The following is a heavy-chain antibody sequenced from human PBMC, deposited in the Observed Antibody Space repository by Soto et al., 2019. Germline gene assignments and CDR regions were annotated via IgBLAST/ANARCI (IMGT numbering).Heavy chain of an antibody. Sequence: ASVKVSCKASGYTFTSYGISWVRQAPGQGLEWMGWISAYNGNTNYAQKLQGRVTMTTDTSTSTAYMELRSLRSDDTAVYYCARDMGGYCSSTSCYESWFDPWGLGTLVTVSS. D-gene: IGHD2-2*01. CDR1: GYTFTSYG. J-gene: IGHJ5*02. CDR3: ARDMGGYCSSTSCYESWFDP. CDR2: ISAYNGNT. V-gene: IGHV1-18*01.